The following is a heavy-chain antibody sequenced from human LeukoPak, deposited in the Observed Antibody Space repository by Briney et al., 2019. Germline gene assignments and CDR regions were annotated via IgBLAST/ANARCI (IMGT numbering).Heavy chain of an antibody. Sequence: RTGGSLRLSCAASGFTFSSYAMHWVRQAPGKGLEWVAVISYDGSNKYYADSVKGRFTISRDNSKNTLYLQMNSLRAEDTAVYYCARATLYSSSWYEGNFDYWGQGTLVTVSS. CDR2: ISYDGSNK. V-gene: IGHV3-30-3*01. CDR3: ARATLYSSSWYEGNFDY. J-gene: IGHJ4*02. D-gene: IGHD6-13*01. CDR1: GFTFSSYA.